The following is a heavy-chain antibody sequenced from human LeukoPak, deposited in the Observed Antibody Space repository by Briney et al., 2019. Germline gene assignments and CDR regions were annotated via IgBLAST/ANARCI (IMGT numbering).Heavy chain of an antibody. D-gene: IGHD3-3*01. Sequence: GGSLRLSCAASGFTFDDYAMHWVRQAPGKGLEWVSGISWNSGSIGYADSVKGRLTISRDNAKNSLYLQMNSLRAEDTALYYCAKVPLRFLEWFPFDYWGQGTLVTVSS. CDR1: GFTFDDYA. V-gene: IGHV3-9*01. CDR3: AKVPLRFLEWFPFDY. J-gene: IGHJ4*02. CDR2: ISWNSGSI.